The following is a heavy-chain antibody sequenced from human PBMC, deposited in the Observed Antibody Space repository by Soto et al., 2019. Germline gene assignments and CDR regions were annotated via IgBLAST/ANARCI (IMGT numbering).Heavy chain of an antibody. CDR1: GFTFSSYA. CDR3: ANDPGRSSTCIPMLRGLNPHSPRFAH. D-gene: IGHD3-10*01. J-gene: IGHJ4*01. V-gene: IGHV3-23*01. Sequence: GGSLRLSCAASGFTFSSYAMSWVRQAPGKGLEWVSAISGSGGSTYYADSVKGRFTISSDNSKNTLYLQMNSLRAEDTAVYYSANDPGRSSTCIPMLRGLNPHSPRFAHWGHGTRVTVSS. CDR2: ISGSGGST.